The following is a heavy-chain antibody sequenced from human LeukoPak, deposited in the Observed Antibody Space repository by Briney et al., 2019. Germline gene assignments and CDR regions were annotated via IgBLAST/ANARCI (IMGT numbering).Heavy chain of an antibody. Sequence: PGGSLRLSCAASGLTFSSYTMSWVRQAPGKGLEWVSTITTSDGNTYYADSVKGRFTVSRDNSKNTLFLQMKSLRAEDTDVYYCAKDGGLWVSAHWGDSWGRGTLVTVSS. CDR2: ITTSDGNT. D-gene: IGHD7-27*01. V-gene: IGHV3-23*01. J-gene: IGHJ5*02. CDR3: AKDGGLWVSAHWGDS. CDR1: GLTFSSYT.